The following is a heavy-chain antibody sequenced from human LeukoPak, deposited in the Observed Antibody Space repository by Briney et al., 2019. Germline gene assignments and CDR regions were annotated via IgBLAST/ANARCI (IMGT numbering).Heavy chain of an antibody. CDR1: GGSISSGGYY. J-gene: IGHJ4*02. CDR3: ARSGSWEPFDY. D-gene: IGHD1-26*01. CDR2: IYHSGST. Sequence: SQTLSLTCTVSGGSISSGGYYWSWIRQPPGKGLEWIGYIYHSGSTYYNPSLKSRVTISVDRSKNQFSLKLSSVTAADTAVYYCARSGSWEPFDYWGQGTPVIVSS. V-gene: IGHV4-30-2*01.